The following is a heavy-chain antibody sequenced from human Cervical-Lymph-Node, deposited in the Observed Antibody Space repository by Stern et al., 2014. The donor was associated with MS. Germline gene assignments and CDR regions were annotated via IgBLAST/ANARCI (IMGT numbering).Heavy chain of an antibody. J-gene: IGHJ4*02. CDR1: GYSFTSYF. CDR3: ARDEGADY. Sequence: VQLVESGAEVKKPGASVEVSCMASGYSFTSYFINCVRQAPGQGLEWMGIINPSAGNTNYAQKFQGRVVMTSDTSTGTVYMELSSLRSEDTAVYYCARDEGADYWGQGTLVTVSS. V-gene: IGHV1-46*01. CDR2: INPSAGNT.